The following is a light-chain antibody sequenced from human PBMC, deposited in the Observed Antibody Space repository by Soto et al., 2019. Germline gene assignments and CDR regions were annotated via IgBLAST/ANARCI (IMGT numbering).Light chain of an antibody. CDR2: EVT. CDR3: SSYADSHTFLL. CDR1: SSDVGSYNL. V-gene: IGLV2-23*02. J-gene: IGLJ2*01. Sequence: QSALTQPASVSGSPGQSITISCTGTSSDVGSYNLVSWYQHYPGTAPKLMISEVTKRPSGVSNRSSGSKSGNTASLTISGLQAEDEADYYCSSYADSHTFLLFGGGTQLTVL.